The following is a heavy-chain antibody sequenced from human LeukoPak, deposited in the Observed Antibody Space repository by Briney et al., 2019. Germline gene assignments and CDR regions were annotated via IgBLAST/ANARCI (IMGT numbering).Heavy chain of an antibody. V-gene: IGHV4-34*01. CDR1: GGSFSSYY. D-gene: IGHD2/OR15-2a*01. CDR3: ARASFGDPGYMDV. J-gene: IGHJ6*03. Sequence: SETLSLTCAVYGGSFSSYYWSWIRQPPGKGLEWIGEINHSGSTNYNPSLKSRVTISVDTSKNQFSLKLSSVTAADTAVYYCARASFGDPGYMDVWGKGTTVTISS. CDR2: INHSGST.